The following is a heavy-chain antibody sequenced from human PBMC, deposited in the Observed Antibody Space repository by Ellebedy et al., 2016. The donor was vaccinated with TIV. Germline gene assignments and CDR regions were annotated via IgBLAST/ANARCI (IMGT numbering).Heavy chain of an antibody. Sequence: GESLKISCAASGFTFSTYWMHWVRQDPGKGLMWVSRINTDGSSTGYAASVKGRFTISRDNAKNTLYLQMNGLRAEDTAVYYCAREVWYPASWGQGTLVTVSS. J-gene: IGHJ4*02. V-gene: IGHV3-74*01. CDR1: GFTFSTYW. CDR2: INTDGSST. D-gene: IGHD6-13*01. CDR3: AREVWYPAS.